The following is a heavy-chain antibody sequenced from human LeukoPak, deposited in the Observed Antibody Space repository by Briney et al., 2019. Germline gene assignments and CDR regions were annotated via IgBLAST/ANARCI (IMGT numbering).Heavy chain of an antibody. CDR1: GYTFTSYG. Sequence: ASVKVSCKASGYTFTSYGISWVRQAPGQGLEWMGWISAYNGNTNYAQKLQGRVTMTTDTSTSTAYMELRSLRSDDTAVYYCARDAVVAVTPMRWFDPWGQGTLVTVSS. J-gene: IGHJ5*02. CDR2: ISAYNGNT. D-gene: IGHD2-15*01. V-gene: IGHV1-18*01. CDR3: ARDAVVAVTPMRWFDP.